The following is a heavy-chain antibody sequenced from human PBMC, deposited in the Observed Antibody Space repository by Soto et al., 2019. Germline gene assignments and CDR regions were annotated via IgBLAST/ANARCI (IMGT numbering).Heavy chain of an antibody. CDR2: IYPGDSDT. J-gene: IGHJ6*02. Sequence: PGESLKISCEGSGYSFTNYWIGWVRQMPGKGLEWMGVIYPGDSDTRYSPSFKGQVTISADKSISTAYLQWSSLKASDTAMYYCARPHLPGYYSSDMDVWGQATTVTV. CDR1: GYSFTNYW. CDR3: ARPHLPGYYSSDMDV. V-gene: IGHV5-51*01.